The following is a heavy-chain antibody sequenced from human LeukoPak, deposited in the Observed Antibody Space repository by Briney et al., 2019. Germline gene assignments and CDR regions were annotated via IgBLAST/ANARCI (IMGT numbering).Heavy chain of an antibody. CDR3: ARARRSSGPNFFDY. CDR1: GFTFSDYA. J-gene: IGHJ4*02. CDR2: ISGSAGAT. D-gene: IGHD6-19*01. V-gene: IGHV3-23*01. Sequence: GGSLRLSCAASGFTFSDYAMSWVRQAPGKGLEWVSAISGSAGATYYADSVKGRFTISRDNSKNTLYLQMNSLRAEDTALYYCARARRSSGPNFFDYWGQGTLVTVSS.